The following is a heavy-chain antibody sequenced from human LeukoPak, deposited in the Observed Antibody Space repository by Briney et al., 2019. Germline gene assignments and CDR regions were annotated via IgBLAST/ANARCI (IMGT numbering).Heavy chain of an antibody. Sequence: MPSETLSLTCTVSGGSISSYYWNWIRQPPGKGLEWIGYIYYSGSTNYNPSLKSRVTISVDTSKNQFSLNLTSVTAADTAVYYCARFTPQGYGWGRYNRFDPWGQGTLVTVSS. J-gene: IGHJ5*02. CDR3: ARFTPQGYGWGRYNRFDP. CDR1: GGSISSYY. CDR2: IYYSGST. V-gene: IGHV4-59*01. D-gene: IGHD3-16*01.